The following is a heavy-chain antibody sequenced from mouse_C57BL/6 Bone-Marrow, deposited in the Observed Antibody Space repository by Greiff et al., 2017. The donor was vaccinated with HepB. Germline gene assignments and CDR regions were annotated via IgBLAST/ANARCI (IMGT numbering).Heavy chain of an antibody. CDR2: INPSNGGT. D-gene: IGHD2-4*01. CDR3: ARREVYYDYDGAWFAY. J-gene: IGHJ3*01. V-gene: IGHV1-53*01. Sequence: QVQLQQSGTELVKPGASVKLSCKASGYTFTSYWMHWVKQRPGQGLEWIGNINPSNGGTNYNEKFKSKATLTVDKSSSTAYMQLSSLTSEDSAVYYCARREVYYDYDGAWFAYWGQGTLVTVSA. CDR1: GYTFTSYW.